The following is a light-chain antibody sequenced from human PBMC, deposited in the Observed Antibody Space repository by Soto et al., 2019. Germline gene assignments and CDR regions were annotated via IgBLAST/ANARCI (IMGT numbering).Light chain of an antibody. V-gene: IGKV1-27*01. Sequence: DNQMTQSPSSLSASVGDRVTITCRASQGISNYLAWYQQQPGKVPKLLIYGASTLQSGVPSRFTGSGSGTAFTVTINGLQPDYVATYYCPKYKSAPFTFGPGTKVDI. J-gene: IGKJ3*01. CDR2: GAS. CDR3: PKYKSAPFT. CDR1: QGISNY.